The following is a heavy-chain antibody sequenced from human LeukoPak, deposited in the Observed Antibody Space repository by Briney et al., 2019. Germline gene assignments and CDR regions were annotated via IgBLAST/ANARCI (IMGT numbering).Heavy chain of an antibody. V-gene: IGHV3-48*04. J-gene: IGHJ6*04. CDR1: GSTFSNYN. CDR2: ISSSGSTI. CDR3: AELGITMIGGV. Sequence: GGSLRLSCAASGSTFSNYNMNWVRQAPGKGLEWVSYISSSGSTIYYADSVKGRFTISRDNAKNSLYLQMNSLRAEDTAVYYCAELGITMIGGVWGKGTTVTISS. D-gene: IGHD3-10*02.